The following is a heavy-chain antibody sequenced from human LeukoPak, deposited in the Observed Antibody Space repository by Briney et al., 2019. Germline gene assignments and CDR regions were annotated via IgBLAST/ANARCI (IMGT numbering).Heavy chain of an antibody. CDR1: GGSISSSSYY. CDR3: ARRRPSSSADYWFDP. Sequence: PSETLSLTCTVSGGSISSSSYYWGWIRQPPGKGLEWIGSIYYSGSTNYNPSLKSRVTISVDTSKNQFSLKLSSVTAADTAVYYCARRRPSSSADYWFDPWGQGTLVTVSS. CDR2: IYYSGST. D-gene: IGHD6-6*01. J-gene: IGHJ5*02. V-gene: IGHV4-39*07.